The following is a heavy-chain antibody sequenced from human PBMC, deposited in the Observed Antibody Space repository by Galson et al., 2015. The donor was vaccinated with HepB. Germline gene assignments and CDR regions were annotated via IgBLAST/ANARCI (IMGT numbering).Heavy chain of an antibody. V-gene: IGHV3-7*01. CDR1: GFTFSSYW. Sequence: SLRLSCAASGFTFSSYWMSWVRQAPGKGLEWVANIKQDGSEKYYVDSVKGRFTISRDNAKNSLYLQMNSLRAEDTAVYYCARGYRYGDYVGWFDPWGQGTLVTVSS. CDR2: IKQDGSEK. J-gene: IGHJ5*02. D-gene: IGHD4-17*01. CDR3: ARGYRYGDYVGWFDP.